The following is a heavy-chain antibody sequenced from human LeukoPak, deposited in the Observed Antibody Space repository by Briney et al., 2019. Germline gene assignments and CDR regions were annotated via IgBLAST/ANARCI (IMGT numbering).Heavy chain of an antibody. V-gene: IGHV1-2*02. Sequence: ASVKVSCKASGYTFIGYYMHWVRLAPGQGLEWMGWINPNSGGTNYAQKFQGRVTMTRDTSISTAYMELSRLRSDDTAVYYCTRPAYDILTGYYYDAFDIWGQGTMVTVSS. CDR2: INPNSGGT. D-gene: IGHD3-9*01. J-gene: IGHJ3*02. CDR1: GYTFIGYY. CDR3: TRPAYDILTGYYYDAFDI.